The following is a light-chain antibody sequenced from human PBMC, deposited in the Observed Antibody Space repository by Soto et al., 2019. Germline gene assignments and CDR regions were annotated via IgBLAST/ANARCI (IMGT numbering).Light chain of an antibody. CDR3: MQSVQLPLT. V-gene: IGKV2D-29*01. J-gene: IGKJ4*01. CDR1: QSLLHSDGKTY. Sequence: DLVMTQTPLSLSVTPGQPASISCKSSQSLLHSDGKTYLFWYLEKSGQPPQLLIYEVSNRVSGVPDRLSGSGSGTDFTLKISRVEAEDVGVYYCMQSVQLPLTFGGGTKVEIK. CDR2: EVS.